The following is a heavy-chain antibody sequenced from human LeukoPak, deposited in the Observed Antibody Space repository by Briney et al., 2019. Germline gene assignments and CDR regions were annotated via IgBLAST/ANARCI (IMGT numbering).Heavy chain of an antibody. V-gene: IGHV4-38-2*02. Sequence: SETLSLTCTVSGYSISSGYYWGCIRQPPGKGLEWIGSIYHSGSTYYNPSLKSRVTISVDTSKNQFSLKLSSVAAADTAVYYCARDRSGSYGGFDYWGQGTLVTVSS. D-gene: IGHD1-26*01. CDR1: GYSISSGYY. J-gene: IGHJ4*02. CDR2: IYHSGST. CDR3: ARDRSGSYGGFDY.